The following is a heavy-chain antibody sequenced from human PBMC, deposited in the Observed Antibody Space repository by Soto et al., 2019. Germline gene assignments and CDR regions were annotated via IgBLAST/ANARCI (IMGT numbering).Heavy chain of an antibody. V-gene: IGHV3-30*18. CDR2: ISYDGSNK. Sequence: QVQLVESGGGVVQPGRSLRLSCAASGFTFSSYGMHWVRQAPGKGLEWVAVISYDGSNKYYADSVKGRFTISRDNSKNTRYLQMNSLRAEDTAVYYCAKNAGYYDSSGYQDYWGQGTLVTVSS. CDR3: AKNAGYYDSSGYQDY. J-gene: IGHJ4*02. CDR1: GFTFSSYG. D-gene: IGHD3-22*01.